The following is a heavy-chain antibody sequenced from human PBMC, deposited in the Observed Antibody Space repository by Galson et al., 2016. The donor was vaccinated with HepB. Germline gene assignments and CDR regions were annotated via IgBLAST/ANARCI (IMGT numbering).Heavy chain of an antibody. CDR3: AREGYSSGHCGAFDI. CDR1: GFTFTDYP. V-gene: IGHV3-23*01. CDR2: VGTGHFT. D-gene: IGHD6-19*01. J-gene: IGHJ3*02. Sequence: SLRLSCATPGFTFTDYPMTWVRQAPGKGLEWVSTVGTGHFTHYADSVKGRFIVSRDNSENTLYLQMNSLRADDTALYFCAREGYSSGHCGAFDIWGRGTVVAVSS.